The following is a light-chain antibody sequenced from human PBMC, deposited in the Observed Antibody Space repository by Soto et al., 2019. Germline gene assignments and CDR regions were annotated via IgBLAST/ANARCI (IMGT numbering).Light chain of an antibody. CDR3: QQYNNWPPF. J-gene: IGKJ2*01. CDR1: QSVSSN. Sequence: IVMTQSPATLSVSPGERATLSCRASQSVSSNLAWYQQKPGQAPRLLIYGASTRATGIPDRFSGSGSGTEFTLTISSLQSADFAVYHCQQYNNWPPFFGQGTKLEIK. CDR2: GAS. V-gene: IGKV3-15*01.